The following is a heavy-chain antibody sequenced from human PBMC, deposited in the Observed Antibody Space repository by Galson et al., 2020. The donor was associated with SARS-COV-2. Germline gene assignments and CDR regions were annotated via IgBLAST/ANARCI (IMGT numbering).Heavy chain of an antibody. Sequence: GESLKISCEASRFTFNTSGMHWVRQAPGKGLEWVAVIWFDGSNSYYADSVKGRFTISRDNSKNTLYLQMNSLTAEDTAVYYCAKSRNAYDRYYEYWGQGTLVTVSS. CDR2: IWFDGSNS. J-gene: IGHJ4*01. CDR3: AKSRNAYDRYYEY. V-gene: IGHV3-33*06. D-gene: IGHD5-12*01. CDR1: RFTFNTSG.